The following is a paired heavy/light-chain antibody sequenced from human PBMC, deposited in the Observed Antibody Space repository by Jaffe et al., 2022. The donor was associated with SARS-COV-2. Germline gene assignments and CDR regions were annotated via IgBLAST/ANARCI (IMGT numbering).Light chain of an antibody. CDR1: QSVSSY. V-gene: IGKV3-11*01. CDR2: DAS. CDR3: QQRSNWPPGVT. J-gene: IGKJ4*01. Sequence: EIVLTQSPATLSLSPGERATLSCRASQSVSSYLAWYQQKPGQAPRLLIYDASNRATGIPARFSGSGSGTDFTLTISSLEPEDFAVYYCQQRSNWPPGVTFGGGTKVEIK.
Heavy chain of an antibody. D-gene: IGHD3-10*01. V-gene: IGHV4-59*01. CDR1: GGSISSYY. Sequence: QVQLQESGPGLVKPSETLSLTCTVSGGSISSYYWSWIRQPPGKGLEWIGYIYYSGSTNYNPSLKSRVTISVDTSKNQFSLKLSSVTAADTAVYYCARDVAAYGSGSQDYYYYYMDVWGKGTTVTVSS. CDR3: ARDVAAYGSGSQDYYYYYMDV. CDR2: IYYSGST. J-gene: IGHJ6*03.